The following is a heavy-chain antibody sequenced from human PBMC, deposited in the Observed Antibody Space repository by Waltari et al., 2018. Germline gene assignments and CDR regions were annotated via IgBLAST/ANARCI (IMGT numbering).Heavy chain of an antibody. J-gene: IGHJ3*02. CDR2: IYYSGST. V-gene: IGHV4-39*07. Sequence: QLQLQESGPGLVKPSETLSLTCTVSGGSISSSSYYWAWIRQPPGKGLEWIVSIYYSGSTYDNQSLKRRVTISVDTSKNQFSRKLSSVTAADTAVYYWARRPGWGAFDIWGQGTMVTVSS. CDR3: ARRPGWGAFDI. D-gene: IGHD3-16*01. CDR1: GGSISSSSYY.